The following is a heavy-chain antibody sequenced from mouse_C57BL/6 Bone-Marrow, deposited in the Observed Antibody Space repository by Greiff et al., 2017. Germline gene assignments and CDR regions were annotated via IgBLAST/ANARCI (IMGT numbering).Heavy chain of an antibody. CDR1: GYTFTSYW. CDR2: IDPSDSYT. D-gene: IGHD1-1*01. CDR3: ARPTTVVAKGYFDV. Sequence: VQLQQPGAELVMPGASVKLSCKASGYTFTSYWMHWVKQRPGQGLEWIGEIDPSDSYTTYNQKFKGKSTLTVDKSSSTAYMQLSSLTSEDSAVYYCARPTTVVAKGYFDVWGTGTTVTVSS. V-gene: IGHV1-69*01. J-gene: IGHJ1*03.